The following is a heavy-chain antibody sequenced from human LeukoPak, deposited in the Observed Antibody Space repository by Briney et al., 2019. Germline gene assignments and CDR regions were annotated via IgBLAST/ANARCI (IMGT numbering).Heavy chain of an antibody. J-gene: IGHJ5*02. CDR2: INSDGSSR. CDR1: GFTFNNYI. V-gene: IGHV3-74*01. CDR3: ARGLAVAGSSWFDP. Sequence: GGSLRLSCAASGFTFNNYIMNWVRQVPGKGLVWVSRINSDGSSRSYEDSVMGRFTISRDNAKNTLYLQLDSLRAEDTAVYYCARGLAVAGSSWFDPWGQGTLVSVSS. D-gene: IGHD6-19*01.